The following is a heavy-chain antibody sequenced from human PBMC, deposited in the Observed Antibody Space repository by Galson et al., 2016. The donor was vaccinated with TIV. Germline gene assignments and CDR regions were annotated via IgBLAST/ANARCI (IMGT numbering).Heavy chain of an antibody. Sequence: PALVKPTQTVTLTCTFSGFSLTTSGVSVVWIRQPPGKALEWLARIDWDGDKHFSASLKTRLSIAKDTSKSQVVLRLTDVDPVDTGTYYCARGTPGAAGGLGFWGQETLVTVSS. CDR2: IDWDGDK. CDR1: GFSLTTSGVS. V-gene: IGHV2-70*11. CDR3: ARGTPGAAGGLGF. D-gene: IGHD6-13*01. J-gene: IGHJ4*02.